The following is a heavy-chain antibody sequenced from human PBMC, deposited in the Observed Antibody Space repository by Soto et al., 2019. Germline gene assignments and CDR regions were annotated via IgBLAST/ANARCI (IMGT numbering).Heavy chain of an antibody. V-gene: IGHV4-39*01. CDR3: ARHSTYYDILTGYSPTYYFDY. CDR1: GGSISSSSYY. CDR2: IYYSGST. J-gene: IGHJ4*02. Sequence: QLQLQESGPGLVKPSETLSLTCTVSGGSISSSSYYWGWIRQPPGKGLEWIGSIYYSGSTYYNPYLKSRVTISVDTSKNQFSLKLSSVTAADTAVYYCARHSTYYDILTGYSPTYYFDYWGQGTLVTVSS. D-gene: IGHD3-9*01.